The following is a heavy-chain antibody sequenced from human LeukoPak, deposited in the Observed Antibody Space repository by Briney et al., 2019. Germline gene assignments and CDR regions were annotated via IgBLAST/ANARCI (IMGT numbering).Heavy chain of an antibody. CDR1: GFTFDDYA. CDR2: ISWNSGSI. J-gene: IGHJ4*02. V-gene: IGHV3-9*01. Sequence: GRSLRLSCAASGFTFDDYAMHWVRHAPGKGLEWVSGISWNSGSIGYADSVKGRFTISRDNAKNSLYLQMNSLRAEDTALYYCAKGGNSQGADYWGQGTLVTVSS. CDR3: AKGGNSQGADY. D-gene: IGHD4-23*01.